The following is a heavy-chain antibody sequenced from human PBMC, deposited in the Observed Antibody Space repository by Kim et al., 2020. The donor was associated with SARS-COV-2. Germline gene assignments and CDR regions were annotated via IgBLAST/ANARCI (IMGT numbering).Heavy chain of an antibody. CDR2: IIPIFGTA. D-gene: IGHD5-18*01. V-gene: IGHV1-69*13. CDR3: ARDPWIQLNPHYGMDV. J-gene: IGHJ6*02. Sequence: SVKVSCKASGGTFSSYAISWVRQAPGQGLEWMGGIIPIFGTANYAQKFQGRVTITADESTSTAYMELSSLRSEDTAVYYCARDPWIQLNPHYGMDVWGQGTTVTVSS. CDR1: GGTFSSYA.